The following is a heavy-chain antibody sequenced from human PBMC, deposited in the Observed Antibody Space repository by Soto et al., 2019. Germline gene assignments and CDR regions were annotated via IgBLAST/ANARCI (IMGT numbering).Heavy chain of an antibody. V-gene: IGHV1-3*01. CDR3: ARDRGGIAVAGYYFDY. D-gene: IGHD6-19*01. CDR2: INAGNGNT. Sequence: ASVKVSCKACGYTFTSYAMHWVRQAPEQRLEWMGWINAGNGNTKYSQKFQGRVTITRDTSASTAYMELSSLRSEDTAVYYCARDRGGIAVAGYYFDYWGQGTLVTVSS. J-gene: IGHJ4*02. CDR1: GYTFTSYA.